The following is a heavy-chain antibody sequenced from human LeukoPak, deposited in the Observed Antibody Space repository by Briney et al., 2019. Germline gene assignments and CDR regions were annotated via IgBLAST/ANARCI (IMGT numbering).Heavy chain of an antibody. Sequence: SETLSLTCTVSGGSISSGSYYWSWIRQPAGKGLEWIGRIYTSGSTNYNPSLKRRVTISVDTSKNQFSLKLSSVTAADTAVYYCARNYDSSLFDYWGQGTLVTVSS. CDR2: IYTSGST. J-gene: IGHJ4*02. CDR1: GGSISSGSYY. V-gene: IGHV4-61*02. CDR3: ARNYDSSLFDY. D-gene: IGHD3-22*01.